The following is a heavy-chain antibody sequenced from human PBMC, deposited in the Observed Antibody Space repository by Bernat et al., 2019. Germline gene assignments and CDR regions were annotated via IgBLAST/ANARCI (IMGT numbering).Heavy chain of an antibody. V-gene: IGHV3-23*01. D-gene: IGHD3-16*01. J-gene: IGHJ4*02. CDR1: GFTFSSNA. CDR2: ISGSGGST. CDR3: AKEYVSRSSLSFDY. Sequence: EVQLLESGGDLVQPGGSLRLSCVASGFTFSSNAMAWVRQAPGKGLEWLSAISGSGGSTYYADSVKCSFTISRDKSKNTLYLQMNSLRAEDTAVYFCAKEYVSRSSLSFDYWGQATLVTVSS.